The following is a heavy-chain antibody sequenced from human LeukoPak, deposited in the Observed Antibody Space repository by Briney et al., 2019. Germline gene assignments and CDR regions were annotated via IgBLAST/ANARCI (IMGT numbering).Heavy chain of an antibody. CDR1: GYRYTSYG. CDR3: ARLELAWSGDLFYGKKNWFDP. CDR2: TSAYNGKT. Sequence: ASVKVSFKASGYRYTSYGITWVRQAPGQGLEWMGWTSAYNGKTDYAQRFQGRVTMTTDSSTSTAYMELRSLRSDDTAVYYCARLELAWSGDLFYGKKNWFDPWGQGTLVTVSS. D-gene: IGHD3-10*01. V-gene: IGHV1-18*01. J-gene: IGHJ5*02.